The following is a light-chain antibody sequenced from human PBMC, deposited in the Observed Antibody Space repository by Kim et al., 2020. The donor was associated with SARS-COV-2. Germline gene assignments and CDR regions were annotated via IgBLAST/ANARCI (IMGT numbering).Light chain of an antibody. CDR3: QQNFFWPWT. Sequence: SPGDRANLSCRARQPVDNKVIWFQQKPGQAPRLLLYYASTRATGVPARFSGSGSGTEFTLTISSLRSEDFAVYWCQQNFFWPWTFGQGTKVDIK. CDR1: QPVDNK. J-gene: IGKJ1*01. V-gene: IGKV3-15*01. CDR2: YAS.